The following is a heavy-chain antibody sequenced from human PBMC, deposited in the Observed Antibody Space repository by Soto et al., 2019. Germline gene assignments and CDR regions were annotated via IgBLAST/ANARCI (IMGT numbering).Heavy chain of an antibody. CDR1: GYTFTSYA. J-gene: IGHJ5*02. Sequence: ASVKVSCKASGYTFTSYAMHWVRQAPGQRLEWMGWINAGNGNTKYSQKFQGRVTITRDTSASTAYMELSSLRSEDTAVYYCARDPRPTYGSGSYYSINWSDPWGQGTLVTVSS. D-gene: IGHD3-10*01. CDR2: INAGNGNT. V-gene: IGHV1-3*01. CDR3: ARDPRPTYGSGSYYSINWSDP.